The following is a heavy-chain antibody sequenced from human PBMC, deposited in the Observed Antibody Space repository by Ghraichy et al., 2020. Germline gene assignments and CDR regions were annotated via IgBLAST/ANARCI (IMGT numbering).Heavy chain of an antibody. V-gene: IGHV4-61*08. J-gene: IGHJ3*02. CDR1: GGSVSSGGNY. CDR3: ARHSPVVTPAAFDI. D-gene: IGHD2-21*02. Sequence: SETLSLTCTVSGGSVSSGGNYWSWIRQPPGKGLEWIGCVYYSGSTSYNPSLKSRVTISVDTSKTQFSLRLTSVTAADTDEYYCARHSPVVTPAAFDIWGQGTLVTVSS. CDR2: VYYSGST.